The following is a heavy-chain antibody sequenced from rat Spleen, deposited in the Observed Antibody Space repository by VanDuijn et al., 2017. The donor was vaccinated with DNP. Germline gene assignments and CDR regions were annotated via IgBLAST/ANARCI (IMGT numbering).Heavy chain of an antibody. Sequence: EVKLVESGGGLVQPGRSLKLSCVASGFIFSNYWMTWIRQAPGKGLEWIGEINKDSSTINCIPSLKEKITISRDNVQNTLYLQMSKVGSEDTAIYYCAKGPNYGGWSDYFDYWGQGVMVTVSS. J-gene: IGHJ2*01. D-gene: IGHD1-11*01. V-gene: IGHV4-2*01. CDR3: AKGPNYGGWSDYFDY. CDR1: GFIFSNYW. CDR2: INKDSSTI.